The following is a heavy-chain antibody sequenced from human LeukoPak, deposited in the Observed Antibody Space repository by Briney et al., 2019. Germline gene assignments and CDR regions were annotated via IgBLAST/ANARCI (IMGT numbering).Heavy chain of an antibody. J-gene: IGHJ5*02. V-gene: IGHV3-73*01. CDR3: TRDRGTYNWLDP. CDR1: GFTLSDSA. D-gene: IGHD1-26*01. CDR2: IDRPAKSYAT. Sequence: GGSLRLSCAASGFTLSDSAIHWVRQASGKGLEWVGHIDRPAKSYATAYGASVGGRFTISRDNSKSTAYLQRDSLKTEHTALYYCTRDRGTYNWLDPWGQGTLVTVSS.